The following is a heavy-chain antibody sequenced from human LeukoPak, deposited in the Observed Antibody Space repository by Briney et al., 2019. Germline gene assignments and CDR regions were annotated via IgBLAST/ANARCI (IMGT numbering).Heavy chain of an antibody. V-gene: IGHV3-9*03. CDR2: ISWNSGSI. D-gene: IGHD3-10*01. CDR3: AKAYYYGSGSSPFDY. CDR1: GFTFSSYS. Sequence: PGGSLRLSCAASGFTFSSYSMNWVRQAPGKGLEWVSGISWNSGSIGYADSVKGRFTISRDNAKNSLYLQMNSLRAEDMALYYCAKAYYYGSGSSPFDYWGQGTLVTVSS. J-gene: IGHJ4*02.